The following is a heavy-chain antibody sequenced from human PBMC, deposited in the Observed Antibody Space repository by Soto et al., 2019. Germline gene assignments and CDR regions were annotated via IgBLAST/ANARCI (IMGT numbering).Heavy chain of an antibody. D-gene: IGHD4-4*01. Sequence: GESLKISCKGSGYSFTTYWIGWVRQMTVNGLEWMGVIYPVDSDTRYSPSFQGQVTISAHKSISTTYLQWSSAKASDTAMYYCARSTTVRVLHPGYVDCWGQGTLATVSS. J-gene: IGHJ4*02. CDR1: GYSFTTYW. V-gene: IGHV5-51*01. CDR2: IYPVDSDT. CDR3: ARSTTVRVLHPGYVDC.